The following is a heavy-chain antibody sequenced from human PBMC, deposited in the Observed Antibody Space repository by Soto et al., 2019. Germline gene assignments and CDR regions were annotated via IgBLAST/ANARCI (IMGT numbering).Heavy chain of an antibody. J-gene: IGHJ6*02. CDR2: ISPYDGNA. CDR3: ARGGYYDSSGSRNYHYYGMNV. Sequence: ASVKVSCKAIGDIFTSHDMHWVRQAPGQGLEWMGRISPYDGNAKYAQNLQGRVSMTTDTSTRTAYMEVRSLRSDDTAVYYCARGGYYDSSGSRNYHYYGMNVWGQGTTVTVSS. V-gene: IGHV1-18*04. CDR1: GDIFTSHD. D-gene: IGHD3-22*01.